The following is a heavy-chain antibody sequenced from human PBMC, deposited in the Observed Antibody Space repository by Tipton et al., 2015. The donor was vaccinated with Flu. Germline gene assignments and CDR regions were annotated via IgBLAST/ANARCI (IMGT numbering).Heavy chain of an antibody. V-gene: IGHV3-7*01. CDR2: MNQDGSEK. J-gene: IGHJ4*02. D-gene: IGHD3-16*01. CDR3: ARDWGMSY. CDR1: GFSFSRYW. Sequence: SLRLSCAASGFSFSRYWMSWVRQAPGKGLEWVANMNQDGSEKYHVDSVRGRFTISRDNAKNSLYLQMTSLRAEDTAVYYCARDWGMSYWGQGTLVTVSS.